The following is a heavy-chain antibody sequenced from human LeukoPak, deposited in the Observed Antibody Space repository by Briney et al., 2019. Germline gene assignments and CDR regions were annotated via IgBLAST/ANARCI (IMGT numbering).Heavy chain of an antibody. CDR1: GFTFSSYS. CDR3: ARSPSAGAYDY. D-gene: IGHD1-26*01. V-gene: IGHV3-21*01. CDR2: ISSSSSYI. Sequence: GGSLRLSCAASGFTFSSYSMNWVRQAPGKGLEWVSSISSSSSYIYYANSVKGRFTISRDNAKNSLYLQMNSLRAEDTAVYYCARSPSAGAYDYWGQGTLVTVSS. J-gene: IGHJ4*02.